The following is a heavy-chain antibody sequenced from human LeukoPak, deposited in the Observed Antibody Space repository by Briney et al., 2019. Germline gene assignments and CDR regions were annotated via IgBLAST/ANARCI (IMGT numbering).Heavy chain of an antibody. CDR2: ISSSSSTI. CDR1: GFTFSSYS. V-gene: IGHV3-48*04. D-gene: IGHD6-19*01. J-gene: IGHJ2*01. Sequence: GGSLRLSCAASGFTFSSYSMNWVRQAPGKGLEWVSYISSSSSTIYYADSVKGRFTISRDNAKNSLYLQMNSLRAEDTAVYYCARVGGAVAAAYWYFDLWGRGTLVTVSS. CDR3: ARVGGAVAAAYWYFDL.